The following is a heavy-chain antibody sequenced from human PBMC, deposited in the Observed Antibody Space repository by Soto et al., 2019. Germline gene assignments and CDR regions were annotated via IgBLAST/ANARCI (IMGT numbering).Heavy chain of an antibody. J-gene: IGHJ6*02. V-gene: IGHV4-61*01. D-gene: IGHD3-3*01. CDR1: GGSVSSGSYY. CDR2: FYYSGST. Sequence: SETLSLTCTVSGGSVSSGSYYWSWIRQPPGKGLEWIGYFYYSGSTNYNPSLKSRVTISVDTSKNQFSLKLSSVTAADTAVYYCARDMKFYDFWSGYYRDYYYYGMDVWGQGTTVTVSS. CDR3: ARDMKFYDFWSGYYRDYYYYGMDV.